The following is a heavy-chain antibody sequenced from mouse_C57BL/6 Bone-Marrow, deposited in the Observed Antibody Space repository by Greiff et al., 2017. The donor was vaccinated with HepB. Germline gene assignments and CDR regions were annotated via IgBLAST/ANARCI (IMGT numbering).Heavy chain of an antibody. D-gene: IGHD3-2*02. CDR3: ARSDSSGPWFAY. CDR2: INPYNGGT. Sequence: EVQRVESGPVLVKPGASVKMSCKASGYTFTDYYMNWVKQSHGKSLEWIGVINPYNGGTSYNQKFKGKATLTVDKSSSTAYMELNSLTSEDSAVYYCARSDSSGPWFAYWGQGTLVTVSA. V-gene: IGHV1-19*01. J-gene: IGHJ3*01. CDR1: GYTFTDYY.